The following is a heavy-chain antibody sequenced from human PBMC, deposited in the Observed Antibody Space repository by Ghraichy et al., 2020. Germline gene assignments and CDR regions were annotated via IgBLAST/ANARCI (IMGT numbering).Heavy chain of an antibody. J-gene: IGHJ6*02. Sequence: GESLNISCAASGFTFSSYAMSWVRQAPGKGLEWVSAISGSGGSTYYADSVKGRFTISRDNSKNTLYLQMNSLRAEDTAVYYCAKGYFGPADYDMDVWGQGTTVTVSS. D-gene: IGHD2/OR15-2a*01. V-gene: IGHV3-23*01. CDR2: ISGSGGST. CDR3: AKGYFGPADYDMDV. CDR1: GFTFSSYA.